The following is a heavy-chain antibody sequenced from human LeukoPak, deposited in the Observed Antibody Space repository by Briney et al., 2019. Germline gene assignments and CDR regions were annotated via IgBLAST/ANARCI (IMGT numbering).Heavy chain of an antibody. CDR3: ARDGASGYHGSGSYLDV. J-gene: IGHJ6*03. V-gene: IGHV4-4*07. D-gene: IGHD3-10*01. CDR1: GGSISSYY. CDR2: IYTSGST. Sequence: SETLSLTCTVSGGSISSYYWSWIRQPAGKGLEWIGRIYTSGSTNYNPSLKSRVTMSVDTSKNQFSLKLSSVTAADTAVYYCARDGASGYHGSGSYLDVWGKGTTVTVSS.